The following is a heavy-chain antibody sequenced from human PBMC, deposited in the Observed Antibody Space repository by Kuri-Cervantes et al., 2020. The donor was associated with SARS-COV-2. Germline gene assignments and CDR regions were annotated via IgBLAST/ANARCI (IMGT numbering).Heavy chain of an antibody. V-gene: IGHV3-20*01. CDR2: INWNGGST. CDR1: GFTFSGYS. J-gene: IGHJ4*02. CDR3: ARERSGSYDY. D-gene: IGHD1-26*01. Sequence: GESLKISCADSGFTFSGYSMNWVRQAPGKGLEWVSGINWNGGSTGYADSVKGRFTISRDNAKNSLYLQMNSLRAEDTALYHCARERSGSYDYWGQGTLVTVSS.